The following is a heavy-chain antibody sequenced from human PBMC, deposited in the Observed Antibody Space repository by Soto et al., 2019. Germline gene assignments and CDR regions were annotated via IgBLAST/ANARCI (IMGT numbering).Heavy chain of an antibody. CDR1: GVTFGSYA. CDR3: ARVDASISSQGD. J-gene: IGHJ1*01. V-gene: IGHV1-18*01. CDR2: ISPLSGGT. Sequence: ASVKVGCKASGVTFGSYAISCVRQAPGQGLEWMGFISPLSGGTIFAQNFQGRITMTSDTSTTTVYMELSSLTSDATAVYFCARVDASISSQGDSGQRPLVPVSS. D-gene: IGHD6-6*01.